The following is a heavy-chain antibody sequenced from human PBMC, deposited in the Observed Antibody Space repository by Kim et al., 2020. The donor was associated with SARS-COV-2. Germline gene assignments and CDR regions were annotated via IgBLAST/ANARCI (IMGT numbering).Heavy chain of an antibody. CDR3: ARHGGYYYYGMDV. D-gene: IGHD3-16*01. V-gene: IGHV4-39*01. J-gene: IGHJ6*02. Sequence: PALKSRVTISVDTSKNQFSLKLSSVAAADTAVYYCARHGGYYYYGMDVWGQGTTVTVSS.